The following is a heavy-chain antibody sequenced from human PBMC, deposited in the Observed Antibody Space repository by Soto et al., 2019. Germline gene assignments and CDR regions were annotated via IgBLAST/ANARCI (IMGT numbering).Heavy chain of an antibody. CDR2: MYYNGNI. CDR1: GGSISNYY. J-gene: IGHJ5*02. CDR3: ASGGNWFDP. D-gene: IGHD3-16*01. V-gene: IGHV4-59*01. Sequence: SETLSLTCNVSGGSISNYYWTWVRQSPEKGLEWIGYMYYNGNINYNPSLKSRVTISIDTSKNQFSLTLKSVTAADTAVYYCASGGNWFDPWGQGVLVTV.